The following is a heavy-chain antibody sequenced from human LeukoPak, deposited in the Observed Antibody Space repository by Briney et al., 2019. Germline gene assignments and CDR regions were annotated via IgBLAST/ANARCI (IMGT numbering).Heavy chain of an antibody. V-gene: IGHV4-39*07. J-gene: IGHJ4*02. CDR1: GGSISSSSYY. CDR3: ARVGVSRYFDY. CDR2: IYYSGST. D-gene: IGHD2-21*01. Sequence: PSGTLSLTCTVSGGSISSSSYYWGWIRQPPGKGLEWIGSIYYSGSTYYNPSLKSRVTISVDTSKNQFSLKLSSVTAADTAVYYCARVGVSRYFDYWGQGTLVTVSS.